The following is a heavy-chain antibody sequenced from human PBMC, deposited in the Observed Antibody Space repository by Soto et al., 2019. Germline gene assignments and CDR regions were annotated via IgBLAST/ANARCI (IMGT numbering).Heavy chain of an antibody. Sequence: QVQLVQSGAEVKNPGSSVKVSCKASGGNFSSYAISWVRQAPGQGLEWMGGIIPIFGTANYAQKFHGRVTIPADESTSTAYMELSSLRSEHTPLYYCARGSIALPGTYNWFDPLGQGPLVTVS. D-gene: IGHD6-19*01. CDR3: ARGSIALPGTYNWFDP. V-gene: IGHV1-69*01. J-gene: IGHJ5*02. CDR1: GGNFSSYA. CDR2: IIPIFGTA.